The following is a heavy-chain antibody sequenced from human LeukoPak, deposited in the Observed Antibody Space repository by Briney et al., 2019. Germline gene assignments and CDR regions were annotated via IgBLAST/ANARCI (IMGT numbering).Heavy chain of an antibody. CDR1: GFTVSSNY. CDR3: ARSSGNYYSWFDP. V-gene: IGHV3-53*01. D-gene: IGHD1-26*01. Sequence: GGSLRLSCAASGFTVSSNYMSWVRQAPGKGLEWVSVIYSGGSTYYADSVKGRFTISRDNAKNTLYLQMNSLRAEDTAVYYCARSSGNYYSWFDPWGQGTLVTVSS. CDR2: IYSGGST. J-gene: IGHJ5*02.